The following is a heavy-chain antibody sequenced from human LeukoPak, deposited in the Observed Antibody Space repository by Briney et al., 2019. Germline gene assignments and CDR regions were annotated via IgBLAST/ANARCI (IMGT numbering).Heavy chain of an antibody. D-gene: IGHD3-10*01. J-gene: IGHJ3*02. V-gene: IGHV1-2*02. CDR2: INPNSGGT. CDR3: ARDFRRIVAIIRGAQMLGNAFEI. CDR1: GYTLTELS. Sequence: GASVKVSCKVSGYTLTELSMHWVRQAPGKGLEWMGWINPNSGGTNYAQKFQGRVTMTRDTSTSTVYMELSNLRSEDTAVYYCARDFRRIVAIIRGAQMLGNAFEIWGQGTMVTVSS.